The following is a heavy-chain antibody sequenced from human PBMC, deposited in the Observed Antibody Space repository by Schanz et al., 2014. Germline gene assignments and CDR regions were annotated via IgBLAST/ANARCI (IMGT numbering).Heavy chain of an antibody. J-gene: IGHJ4*02. V-gene: IGHV1-18*01. CDR3: ARDQSPYTNSSDVRYFDY. Sequence: QGQLVQSGPEVKEPGASVKVSCEASRYTFNTYGLNWVRQAPGQGLEWMGWINGYNGHTLYAQKFQGRVTMTTDTSTSTSYMELTSLRFDDTAVYYCARDQSPYTNSSDVRYFDYWGQGSLVTVSS. CDR1: RYTFNTYG. CDR2: INGYNGHT. D-gene: IGHD6-6*01.